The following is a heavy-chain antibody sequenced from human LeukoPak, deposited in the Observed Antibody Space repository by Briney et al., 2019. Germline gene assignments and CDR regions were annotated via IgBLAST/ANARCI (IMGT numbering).Heavy chain of an antibody. CDR2: IYYSGST. D-gene: IGHD3-3*01. CDR3: ARLPDFWSGYWSYPI. J-gene: IGHJ3*02. CDR1: GGSISSSSYY. Sequence: PSETLSLTCTVSGGSISSSSYYWGWIRQPPGKGLEWIGSIYYSGSTYYNTSLKSRVTISVDTSKNQFSLKLSSVTAADTAVYYCARLPDFWSGYWSYPIWGQGTMVTVSS. V-gene: IGHV4-39*01.